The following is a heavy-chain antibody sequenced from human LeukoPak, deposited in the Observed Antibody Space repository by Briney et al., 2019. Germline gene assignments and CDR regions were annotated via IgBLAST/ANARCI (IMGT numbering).Heavy chain of an antibody. CDR1: GGSFSAYY. D-gene: IGHD1-26*01. Sequence: SETLSLTCAVYGGSFSAYYWNWIRQTPGKGLEWIGEINHSGSTDYNPSLKGRVTISVDTSKNQFSLKLTSVTAADTAVYYCARVSDGRAFDYWGQGTLVTVSS. V-gene: IGHV4-34*01. J-gene: IGHJ4*02. CDR2: INHSGST. CDR3: ARVSDGRAFDY.